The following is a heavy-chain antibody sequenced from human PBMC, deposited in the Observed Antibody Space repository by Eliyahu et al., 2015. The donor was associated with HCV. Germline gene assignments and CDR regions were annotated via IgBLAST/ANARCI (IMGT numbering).Heavy chain of an antibody. Sequence: QVQLQESGPGLVKPSETLSLXXPVSGASXSSSYWSWIRQPAGKGLEWXGRMXTXGITKYNPSLRSRVTMSVEASKNEFSLKLTSVTAADTAVYYCARDLLYCRGGRCYSVDWNGMDVWGKGTTVTVSS. V-gene: IGHV4-4*07. CDR2: MXTXGIT. CDR1: GASXSSSY. J-gene: IGHJ6*04. D-gene: IGHD2-15*01. CDR3: ARDLLYCRGGRCYSVDWNGMDV.